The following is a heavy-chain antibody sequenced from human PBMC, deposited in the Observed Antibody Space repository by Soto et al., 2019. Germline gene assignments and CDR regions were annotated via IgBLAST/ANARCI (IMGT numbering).Heavy chain of an antibody. CDR2: IYPGDSDT. J-gene: IGHJ6*02. V-gene: IGHV5-51*01. CDR1: GYSFTSYW. CDR3: ARHGVRGFDYYYGMDA. Sequence: GESLKISCKGSGYSFTSYWIGWVRQMPGKGLEWMGIIYPGDSDTRYSPSFQGQVTISADKSISTAYLQWSSLKASDTAMYYCARHGVRGFDYYYGMDAWGQGTTVTVSS. D-gene: IGHD3-10*01.